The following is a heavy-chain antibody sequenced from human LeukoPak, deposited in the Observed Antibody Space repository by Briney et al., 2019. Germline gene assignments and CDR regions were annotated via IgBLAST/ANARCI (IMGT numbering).Heavy chain of an antibody. J-gene: IGHJ6*03. Sequence: SETLSLTCPVSGGSISSGGYYWSWIREHPGKGLEWIGYIYYSGSTYYNPSLKSRVTISVDTSKNQFSLKLSSVTAADTAVYYCARDRAYYYMDVWGKGTTVTVSS. CDR3: ARDRAYYYMDV. CDR2: IYYSGST. CDR1: GGSISSGGYY. V-gene: IGHV4-31*03.